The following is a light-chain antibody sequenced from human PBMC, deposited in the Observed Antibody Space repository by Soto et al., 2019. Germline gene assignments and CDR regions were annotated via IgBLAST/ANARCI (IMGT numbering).Light chain of an antibody. CDR3: QTSGSGLLGLV. CDR1: TANSGTDFD. J-gene: IGLJ2*01. Sequence: QSVLTQPPSVSGAPGQRVTIACTGSTANSGTDFDVHWYRHFPGSAPQLLLSGSSDRPSGVPDRFSASKSGTSASLTITGLQPDDEADYYCQTSGSGLLGLVFGTGTKLTVL. CDR2: GSS. V-gene: IGLV1-40*01.